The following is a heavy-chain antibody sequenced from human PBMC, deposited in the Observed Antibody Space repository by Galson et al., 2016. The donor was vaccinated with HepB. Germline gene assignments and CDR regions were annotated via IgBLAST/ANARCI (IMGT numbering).Heavy chain of an antibody. Sequence: SETLSLTCSVSGGSISRSDYYWGWIRQPPGKGLEWIGTIDNTGTTYCNPSLRNRVTISVDTSKNQFSLRPSSVTAADTAAYYCARRGSTTSYQDYWGQGTLGTVSS. V-gene: IGHV4-39*01. CDR1: GGSISRSDYY. CDR2: IDNTGTT. J-gene: IGHJ4*02. CDR3: ARRGSTTSYQDY. D-gene: IGHD1/OR15-1a*01.